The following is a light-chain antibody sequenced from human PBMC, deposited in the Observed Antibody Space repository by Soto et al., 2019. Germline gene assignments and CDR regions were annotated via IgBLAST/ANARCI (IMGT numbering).Light chain of an antibody. Sequence: QSVLTQPPSVSGAPGQTVTISCTGSSSNIGAGYDVHWYQQLPGTAPKLLIFGNSNRPSGVPDRFSGSKPGTSASLAITGLQAEDEADYYCQSYDTGLSGVVFGGGTKVTVL. CDR1: SSNIGAGYD. CDR3: QSYDTGLSGVV. V-gene: IGLV1-40*01. J-gene: IGLJ2*01. CDR2: GNS.